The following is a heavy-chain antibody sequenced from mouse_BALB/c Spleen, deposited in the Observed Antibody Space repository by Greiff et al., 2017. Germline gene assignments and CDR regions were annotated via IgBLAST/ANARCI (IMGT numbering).Heavy chain of an antibody. V-gene: IGHV1-87*01. CDR3: ARGGDGYLAFAY. CDR2: IYPGDGDT. Sequence: VQLQQSGAELARPGASVKLSCKASGYTFTSYWMQWVKQRPGQGLEWIGAIYPGDGDTRYTQKFKGKATLTADKSSSTAYMQLSSLASEDSAVYYCARGGDGYLAFAYWGQGTLVTVSA. D-gene: IGHD2-3*01. CDR1: GYTFTSYW. J-gene: IGHJ3*01.